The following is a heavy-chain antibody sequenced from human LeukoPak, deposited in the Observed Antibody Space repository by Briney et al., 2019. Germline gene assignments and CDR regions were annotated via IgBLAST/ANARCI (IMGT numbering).Heavy chain of an antibody. CDR3: ARQISMVRGVIDFQH. J-gene: IGHJ1*01. CDR2: IYPGDSDT. D-gene: IGHD3-10*01. V-gene: IGHV5-51*01. Sequence: GESLKISCKGSRYSFTSYWIGWVRQMPGKGLEWMGIIYPGDSDTRYSPSFQGQVTISADKSISTAYLQWSSLKASDTAMYYCARQISMVRGVIDFQHWGQGTLVTVSS. CDR1: RYSFTSYW.